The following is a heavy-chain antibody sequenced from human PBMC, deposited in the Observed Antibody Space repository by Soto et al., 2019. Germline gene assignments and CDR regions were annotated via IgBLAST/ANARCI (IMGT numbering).Heavy chain of an antibody. CDR1: GFTFDDSA. D-gene: IGHD3-22*01. J-gene: IGHJ4*02. CDR3: AKGRSSMIVVVMDY. V-gene: IGHV3-9*01. Sequence: GGSLRLSCVASGFTFDDSAMNWVRQVPGKGLEWVSGITWNSGHILYADSVKGRFTISRDNAKKSLYLELNSLRPEDTALYHCAKGRSSMIVVVMDYWGQGTLVTVS. CDR2: ITWNSGHI.